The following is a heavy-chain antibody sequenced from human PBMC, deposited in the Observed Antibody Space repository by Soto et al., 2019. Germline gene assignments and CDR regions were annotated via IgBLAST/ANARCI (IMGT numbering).Heavy chain of an antibody. J-gene: IGHJ3*02. Sequence: SVKVSCKASGGTFSSYAISWVRQAPGQGLEWMGGIIPIFGTANYAQKFQGRVTITADESTSTAYMELSSLRSEDTAGYYCARAYCSGGSCYPLAFDIWGQGTMVTVSS. CDR2: IIPIFGTA. D-gene: IGHD2-15*01. CDR3: ARAYCSGGSCYPLAFDI. V-gene: IGHV1-69*13. CDR1: GGTFSSYA.